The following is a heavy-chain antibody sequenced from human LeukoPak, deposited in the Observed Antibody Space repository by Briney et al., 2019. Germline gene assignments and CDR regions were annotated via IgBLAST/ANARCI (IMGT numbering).Heavy chain of an antibody. CDR2: IRYDGSNK. CDR1: GFTVSSNY. Sequence: PGGSLRLSCAASGFTVSSNYMSWVRQAPGKGLEWVAFIRYDGSNKYYADSVKGRFTISRDNSKNTLYLQMNSLKTEDTAVYYCTRLDPQWLGYYYYMDVWGKGTTVTISS. V-gene: IGHV3-33*08. CDR3: TRLDPQWLGYYYYMDV. J-gene: IGHJ6*03. D-gene: IGHD6-19*01.